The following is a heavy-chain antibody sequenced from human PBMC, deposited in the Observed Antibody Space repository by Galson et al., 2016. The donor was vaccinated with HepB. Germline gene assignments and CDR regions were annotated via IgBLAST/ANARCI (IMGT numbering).Heavy chain of an antibody. CDR3: ASDMLGCCSDGSCYSSSHYYYGMDV. J-gene: IGHJ6*02. CDR1: GYTFTTYY. Sequence: SVKVSCKASGYTFTTYYMHWVRQAPGQGLEWMGRISPSSGSSTFAQKFQDRVTMTGDTSTSTVYMEVSSLRSEDTAIYYCASDMLGCCSDGSCYSSSHYYYGMDVWGQGTTVIVSS. V-gene: IGHV1-46*01. CDR2: ISPSSGSS. D-gene: IGHD2-15*01.